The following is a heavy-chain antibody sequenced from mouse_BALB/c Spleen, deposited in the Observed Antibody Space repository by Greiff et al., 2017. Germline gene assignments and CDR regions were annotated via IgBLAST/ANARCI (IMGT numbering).Heavy chain of an antibody. CDR3: AREAAYPLDY. J-gene: IGHJ4*01. CDR2: ISSGSSTI. CDR1: GFTFSSFG. V-gene: IGHV5-17*02. D-gene: IGHD2-10*01. Sequence: EVQGVESGGGLVQPGGSRKLSCAASGFTFSSFGMHWVRQAPEKGLEWVAYISSGSSTIYYADTVKGRFTISRDNPKNTLFLQMTSLRSEDTAMYYCAREAAYPLDYWGQGTSVTVSS.